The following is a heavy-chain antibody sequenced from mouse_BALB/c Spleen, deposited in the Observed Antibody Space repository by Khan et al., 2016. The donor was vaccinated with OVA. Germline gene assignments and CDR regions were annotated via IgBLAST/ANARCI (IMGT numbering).Heavy chain of an antibody. CDR3: ARGGDNNGGFIY. V-gene: IGHV1-63*01. CDR2: IYPGSGNT. D-gene: IGHD1-3*01. Sequence: QIQLVQSGAELVRPGTSVKISCKASGYGFTDYWLGWIKQWPGHGLEWIGDIYPGSGNTYYHENFTGKATLTADKASSTAYMQLRSMTSEDSAGDYCARGGDNNGGFIYWGQGTLVTVSA. CDR1: GYGFTDYW. J-gene: IGHJ3*01.